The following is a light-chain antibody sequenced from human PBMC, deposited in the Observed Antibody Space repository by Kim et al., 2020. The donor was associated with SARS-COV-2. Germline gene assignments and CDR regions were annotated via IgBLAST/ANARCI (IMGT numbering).Light chain of an antibody. J-gene: IGLJ2*01. CDR1: SSDIGDYNY. V-gene: IGLV2-14*03. CDR2: SVS. CDR3: SSYTGSNTLL. Sequence: GQSITIYCTGTSSDIGDYNYGAWYQQHQGKAPKLRIYSVSNRPSGVSNRFSGSKSGNTASLTISGLQAEDEADYYCSSYTGSNTLLFGGGTQLTVL.